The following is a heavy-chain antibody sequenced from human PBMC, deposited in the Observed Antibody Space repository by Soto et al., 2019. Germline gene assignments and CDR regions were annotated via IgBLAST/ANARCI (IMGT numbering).Heavy chain of an antibody. D-gene: IGHD6-13*01. Sequence: PSETLSLTCTVSGGSISSSSYYWGWIRQPPGKGLEWIGSIYYSGSTYYNPSLKSRVTLTVDTSKNQFSLKLSSVTAADTAVYYCARRPHIAAAGIDYWGQGTLVTVS. CDR3: ARRPHIAAAGIDY. CDR1: GGSISSSSYY. CDR2: IYYSGST. V-gene: IGHV4-39*01. J-gene: IGHJ4*02.